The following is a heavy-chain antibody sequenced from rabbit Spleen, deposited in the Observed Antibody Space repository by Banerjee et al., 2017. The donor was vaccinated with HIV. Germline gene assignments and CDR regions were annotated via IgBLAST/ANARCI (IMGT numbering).Heavy chain of an antibody. CDR2: IVGSTSGFT. Sequence: QSLEESGGDLVKPEGSLTLTCKASGFSFSSSDYMCWVRQAPGKGLEWISCIVGSTSGFTYSATWAKGRFTISKTSSTTVTLQMTSLTVADTATYFCARDTGSSFSSYGMDLWGPGTLVTVS. CDR1: GFSFSSSDY. D-gene: IGHD8-1*01. J-gene: IGHJ6*01. V-gene: IGHV1S40*01. CDR3: ARDTGSSFSSYGMDL.